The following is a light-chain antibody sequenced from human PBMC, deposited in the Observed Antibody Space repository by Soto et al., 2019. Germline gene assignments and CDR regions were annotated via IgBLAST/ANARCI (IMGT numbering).Light chain of an antibody. CDR2: EVR. CDR3: SAYTARGTLV. Sequence: QSALTQPASVSGSAGQSITISCSGTMRDVGAYNLVSWYQQHPGTAPKLIIYEVRNRPSGISSRFSGSRSGNTASLTISGLQPEDEGDYYCSAYTARGTLVFGGGTKLTVL. V-gene: IGLV2-14*01. J-gene: IGLJ3*02. CDR1: MRDVGAYNL.